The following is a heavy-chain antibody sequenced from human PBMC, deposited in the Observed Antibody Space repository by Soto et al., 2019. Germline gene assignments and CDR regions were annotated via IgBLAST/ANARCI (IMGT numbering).Heavy chain of an antibody. V-gene: IGHV1-58*02. CDR2: IVVGSGNT. D-gene: IGHD2-8*01. Sequence: SVKVSCKASGFTFTSSAMQWVRQARGQRLEWIGWIVVGSGNTNYAQKFQERVTITRDMSTSTAYMELSSLRSEDTAVYYCVAEYESRKLGDYYYYMDVWGKGTTVTVSS. J-gene: IGHJ6*03. CDR1: GFTFTSSA. CDR3: VAEYESRKLGDYYYYMDV.